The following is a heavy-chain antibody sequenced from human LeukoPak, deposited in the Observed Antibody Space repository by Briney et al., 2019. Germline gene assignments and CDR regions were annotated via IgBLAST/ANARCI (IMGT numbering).Heavy chain of an antibody. CDR3: AKVRRSSGWIDY. D-gene: IGHD6-19*01. V-gene: IGHV3-23*01. Sequence: GGSLRLSCAASGFTFSSYAMGWVRQAPGKGLEWVSTIGPSGVSTYYPDSVKGRFTISRDNSKNTLYLQMNSLRAEDTAVYYCAKVRRSSGWIDYWGQGTLVTVSS. CDR1: GFTFSSYA. CDR2: IGPSGVST. J-gene: IGHJ4*02.